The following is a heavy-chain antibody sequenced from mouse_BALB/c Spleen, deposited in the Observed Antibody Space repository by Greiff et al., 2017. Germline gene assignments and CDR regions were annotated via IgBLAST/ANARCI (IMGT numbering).Heavy chain of an antibody. CDR1: GFTFSSFG. V-gene: IGHV5-17*02. D-gene: IGHD4-1*01. J-gene: IGHJ3*01. CDR3: ARGLTGTVAWFAY. Sequence: EVMLVESGGGLVQPGGSRKLSCAASGFTFSSFGMHWVRKAPEKGLEWVAYISSGSSTIYYADTVKGRFTISRDNPKNTLFLQMTSLRSEDTAMYYCARGLTGTVAWFAYWGQGTLVTVSA. CDR2: ISSGSSTI.